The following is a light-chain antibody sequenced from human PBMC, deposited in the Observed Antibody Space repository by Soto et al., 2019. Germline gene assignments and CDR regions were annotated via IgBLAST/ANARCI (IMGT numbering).Light chain of an antibody. J-gene: IGKJ1*01. V-gene: IGKV1-5*03. CDR1: QTISSW. CDR2: KAS. CDR3: QQYRT. Sequence: IQLTQSPSSLSASVGDRVTITCRASQTISSWLAWYQQKPGTAPKLLIYKASSLESGVPSRFSGSGSATEFTLTIRSLQPEDFATYYCQQYRTLGQGTKVDIK.